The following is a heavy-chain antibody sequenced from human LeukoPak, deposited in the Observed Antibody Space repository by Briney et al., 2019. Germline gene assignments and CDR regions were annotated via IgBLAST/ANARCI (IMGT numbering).Heavy chain of an antibody. Sequence: PGGALSLSCAASGFTVSSNYMSWVRQAPGKGLEWVSVIYSGGSTYYADSVKGRFTISRDNSKNTLYLQMSSLRAEDTAVYYCARERPGMDYMDVWGKGTTVTVSS. CDR1: GFTVSSNY. J-gene: IGHJ6*03. CDR3: ARERPGMDYMDV. CDR2: IYSGGST. V-gene: IGHV3-53*01.